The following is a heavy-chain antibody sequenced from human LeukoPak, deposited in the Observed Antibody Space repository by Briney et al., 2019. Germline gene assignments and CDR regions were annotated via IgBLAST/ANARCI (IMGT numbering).Heavy chain of an antibody. CDR3: ASYLGSGSYYNGNLDAFDI. J-gene: IGHJ3*02. D-gene: IGHD3-10*01. Sequence: ASVKVSCKASGYAFSAYYMHWVRQAPGQGLEWMGWLNPQTGGTHFAQKFQGRVTFTRDTSISTAYMAMSRLRSDDTAVFYCASYLGSGSYYNGNLDAFDIWGQGTMVTVSS. CDR1: GYAFSAYY. CDR2: LNPQTGGT. V-gene: IGHV1-2*02.